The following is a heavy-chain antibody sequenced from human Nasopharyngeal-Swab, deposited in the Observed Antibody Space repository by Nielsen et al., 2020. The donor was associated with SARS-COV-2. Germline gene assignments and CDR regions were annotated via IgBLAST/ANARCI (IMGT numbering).Heavy chain of an antibody. Sequence: GGSLRLSCAASGFAFDDYAMHWVRQAPGKGLEWVGRIKSKTDGGTTDYAAPVKGRFTISRDDSKNTLYLQMNSLKTEDTAVYYCTIPDYDILTGPYYYYYGMDVWGQGTTVTVSS. V-gene: IGHV3-15*01. CDR2: IKSKTDGGTT. D-gene: IGHD3-9*01. CDR3: TIPDYDILTGPYYYYYGMDV. CDR1: GFAFDDYA. J-gene: IGHJ6*02.